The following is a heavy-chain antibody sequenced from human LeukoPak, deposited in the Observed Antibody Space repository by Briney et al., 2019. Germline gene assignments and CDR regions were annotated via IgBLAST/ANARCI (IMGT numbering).Heavy chain of an antibody. CDR3: ARLWELAVFDY. J-gene: IGHJ4*02. CDR2: IYYSGST. CDR1: GVSISSYY. V-gene: IGHV4-59*01. D-gene: IGHD1-26*01. Sequence: PSEALSLTCTVSGVSISSYYWSWIRQPPGNGLEWIGYIYYSGSTNYNPSLKSRVTISVDTSKNQFSLKLSSVTAADTAVYYCARLWELAVFDYWGQGTLVTVSS.